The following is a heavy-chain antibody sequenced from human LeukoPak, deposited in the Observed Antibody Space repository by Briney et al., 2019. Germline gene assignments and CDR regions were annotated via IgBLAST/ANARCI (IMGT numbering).Heavy chain of an antibody. D-gene: IGHD5-12*01. CDR3: ARGEPGSPSGMFDI. Sequence: SETLSLTCAVYGGSFSGYFWSWIRQPPGKGLEWIGEISHSGSTNYNPSLKSRVTISVDTSKNQFSLNLSSVTAADTAVYYCARGEPGSPSGMFDIWGQGTMVTVSS. V-gene: IGHV4-34*01. CDR2: ISHSGST. CDR1: GGSFSGYF. J-gene: IGHJ3*02.